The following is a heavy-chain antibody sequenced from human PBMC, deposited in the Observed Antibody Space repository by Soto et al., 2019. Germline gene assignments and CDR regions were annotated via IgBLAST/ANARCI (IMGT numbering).Heavy chain of an antibody. CDR1: GDSVSSNSAA. CDR2: TYYRSKWYN. Sequence: LQTLSLTCAISGDSVSSNSAAWNWIRQSPSRGLEWLGRTYYRSKWYNDYAVSVKSRITINPDTSKNQFSLQLNSVTPEDTAVYYCARTETKATRYCSGGSCTEGYYYYYYMDVWGKGTTVTVSS. V-gene: IGHV6-1*01. CDR3: ARTETKATRYCSGGSCTEGYYYYYYMDV. J-gene: IGHJ6*03. D-gene: IGHD2-15*01.